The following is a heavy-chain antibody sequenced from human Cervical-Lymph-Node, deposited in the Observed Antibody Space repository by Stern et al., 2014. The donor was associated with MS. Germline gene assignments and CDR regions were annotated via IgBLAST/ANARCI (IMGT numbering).Heavy chain of an antibody. Sequence: GSTDYNPSLKSRVTMSVDTSNRQFSLKLSSVTAADTAVYYCARKADWGDYFDYWGQGTLVTVSS. V-gene: IGHV4-4*07. D-gene: IGHD7-27*01. CDR2: GST. J-gene: IGHJ4*02. CDR3: ARKADWGDYFDY.